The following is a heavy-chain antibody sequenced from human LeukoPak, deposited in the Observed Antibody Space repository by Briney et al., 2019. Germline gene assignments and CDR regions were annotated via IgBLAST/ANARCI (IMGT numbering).Heavy chain of an antibody. CDR3: ARSQLLPDDILDV. CDR1: GFTFSSYW. Sequence: GGSLRLSCAASGFTFSSYWMPWVRQAPGKGPVWVSRLSGVGTSTSYADSVKGRFTISRDNAKNTLHLQMNSLRVEDTAVYYCARSQLLPDDILDVWGQGTTVTVSS. CDR2: LSGVGTST. V-gene: IGHV3-74*01. J-gene: IGHJ3*01. D-gene: IGHD3-9*01.